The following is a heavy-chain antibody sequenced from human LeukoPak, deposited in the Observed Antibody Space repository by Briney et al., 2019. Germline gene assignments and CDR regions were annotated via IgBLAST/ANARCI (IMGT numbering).Heavy chain of an antibody. V-gene: IGHV4-4*02. J-gene: IGHJ5*02. CDR1: GGSISSSNW. D-gene: IGHD6-13*01. CDR2: IYQSGST. CDR3: ARAVRIAAAGINWFDP. Sequence: PSETLSLTCAVSGGSISSSNWWSWVRQPPGKGLEWIGEIYQSGSTNYNPSLKSRVTISVDTSKNQFSLKLSSVTAADTAVYYCARAVRIAAAGINWFDPWGQGTLVTVSS.